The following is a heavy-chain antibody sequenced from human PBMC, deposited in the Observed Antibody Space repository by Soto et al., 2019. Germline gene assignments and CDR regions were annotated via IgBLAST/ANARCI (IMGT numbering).Heavy chain of an antibody. CDR1: GYTFNKYD. D-gene: IGHD3-3*01. Sequence: ASVKVSCKASGYTFNKYDISWVRQAPGQGLEWLGLISPNSGRPSYAQKFEGRVTMTTDTSTTTAYLELRSLRSDDTAVYYCVRQYYDFWTDYPDFDYWGQGTLVTVSS. V-gene: IGHV1-18*04. J-gene: IGHJ4*02. CDR3: VRQYYDFWTDYPDFDY. CDR2: ISPNSGRP.